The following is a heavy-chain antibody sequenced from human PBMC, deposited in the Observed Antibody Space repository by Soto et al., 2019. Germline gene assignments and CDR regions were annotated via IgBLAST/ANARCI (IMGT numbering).Heavy chain of an antibody. V-gene: IGHV1-3*01. Sequence: ASVKVSCKASGYTFTIYAMHWVLQAPGERLEWMGWINAGNGNTKYSQKFQGRVTITRDTSASTAYMELSSLRSEDTAVYYCARDQGAPYDYIWGSYRYEYHYYYLAFWGKGTTVTVSS. CDR2: INAGNGNT. CDR1: GYTFTIYA. CDR3: ARDQGAPYDYIWGSYRYEYHYYYLAF. D-gene: IGHD3-16*02. J-gene: IGHJ6*03.